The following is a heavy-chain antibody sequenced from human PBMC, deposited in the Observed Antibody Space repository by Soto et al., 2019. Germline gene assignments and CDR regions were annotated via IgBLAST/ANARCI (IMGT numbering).Heavy chain of an antibody. CDR2: INHSGST. Sequence: QVQLQQWGAGLLKPSETLSLTCAVYGGSFSGYYWSWIRQPPGKGLEWIGEINHSGSTNYNPSLKSRVTISVDTSKNQFSLKLSSVTAADTAVYYCGSDDYYDSSGYYYAKVYWGQGTLVTVSS. J-gene: IGHJ4*02. D-gene: IGHD3-22*01. CDR3: GSDDYYDSSGYYYAKVY. CDR1: GGSFSGYY. V-gene: IGHV4-34*01.